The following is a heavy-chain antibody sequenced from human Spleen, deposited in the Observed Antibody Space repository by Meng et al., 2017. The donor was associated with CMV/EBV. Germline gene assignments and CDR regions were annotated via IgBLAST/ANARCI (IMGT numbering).Heavy chain of an antibody. J-gene: IGHJ5*02. CDR1: GGPFSDYS. V-gene: IGHV4-34*01. CDR3: ARDSGGGTWFDP. CDR2: INQSGST. D-gene: IGHD3-16*01. Sequence: SETLSLTCALYGGPFSDYSCNWIRQSPGQGLEWIGEINQSGSTKYNLSLKSRVTMSVDTSKNQFSLKLSSVTAADTAVYYCARDSGGGTWFDPWGQGTLVTVSS.